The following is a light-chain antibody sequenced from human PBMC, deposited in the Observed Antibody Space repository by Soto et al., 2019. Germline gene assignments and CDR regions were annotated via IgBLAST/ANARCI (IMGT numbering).Light chain of an antibody. CDR2: EVS. Sequence: QSALTQPASVSGSPGQSITISCTGTSSDVGGYNYVSWYQQHPGKAPKLMIYEVSNRPSGVSNRFSGSKSGNTASLTISGPQAEDGAYYYCSSYTSSSTLGVFGTGTKVTVL. CDR1: SSDVGGYNY. J-gene: IGLJ1*01. V-gene: IGLV2-14*01. CDR3: SSYTSSSTLGV.